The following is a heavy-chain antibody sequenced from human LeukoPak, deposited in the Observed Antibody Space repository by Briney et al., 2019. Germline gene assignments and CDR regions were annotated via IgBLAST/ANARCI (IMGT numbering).Heavy chain of an antibody. CDR2: ISYDGSNK. D-gene: IGHD3-22*01. J-gene: IGHJ4*02. Sequence: GRSLRLSCAASGFTFSSYGMHWARQAPGKGLEWVAVISYDGSNKYYADSVKGRFTISRDNSKNTLYLQMNSLRAEDTAVYYCAKDRSSGYRDYWGQGTLVTVSS. CDR3: AKDRSSGYRDY. CDR1: GFTFSSYG. V-gene: IGHV3-30*18.